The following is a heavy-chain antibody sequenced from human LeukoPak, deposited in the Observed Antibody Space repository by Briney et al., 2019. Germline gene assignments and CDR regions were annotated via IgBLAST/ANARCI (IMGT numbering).Heavy chain of an antibody. Sequence: GGSLRLSCAASGFTFSSHWMHWVRQAPGKGLVWVSRINSDGSSTSYADSVKGRFTISRDNAKNTLYLQMNSLRAEDTAVYYCARGVRIAAAGHDYWGQGTLVTVSS. CDR2: INSDGSST. D-gene: IGHD6-13*01. CDR1: GFTFSSHW. V-gene: IGHV3-74*01. CDR3: ARGVRIAAAGHDY. J-gene: IGHJ4*02.